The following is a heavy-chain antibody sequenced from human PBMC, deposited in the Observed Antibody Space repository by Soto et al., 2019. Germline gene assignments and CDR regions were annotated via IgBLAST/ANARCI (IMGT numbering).Heavy chain of an antibody. D-gene: IGHD6-19*01. CDR2: ISYDGSNK. CDR3: AKGGTVARTNDFHY. V-gene: IGHV3-30*18. Sequence: PGGSLRLSCAASGFTFSSYGMHWVRQAPGKGLEWVAVISYDGSNKYYADSVKGRFTISRDNSKNTLYLQMNSLRAEDTAVYYCAKGGTVARTNDFHYWGQGTLVTVSS. J-gene: IGHJ4*02. CDR1: GFTFSSYG.